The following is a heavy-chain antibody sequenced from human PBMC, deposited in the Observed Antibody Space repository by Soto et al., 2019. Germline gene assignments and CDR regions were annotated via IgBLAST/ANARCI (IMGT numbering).Heavy chain of an antibody. V-gene: IGHV1-69*13. D-gene: IGHD3-22*01. Sequence: GASVKVSCKASGGTFSSYAISWVRQAPGQGLEWMGGIIPIFGTANYAQKFQGRVTITADESTSTAYMELSSLRSEDTAVYYCASGETKYYYDSSGYLYYWGQGTLVTVSS. CDR3: ASGETKYYYDSSGYLYY. CDR2: IIPIFGTA. CDR1: GGTFSSYA. J-gene: IGHJ4*02.